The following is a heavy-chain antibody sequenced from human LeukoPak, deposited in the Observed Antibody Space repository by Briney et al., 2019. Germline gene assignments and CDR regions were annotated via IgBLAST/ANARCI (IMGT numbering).Heavy chain of an antibody. CDR3: AKAGRDDYVWGSYRYDDFDY. CDR2: IRYDGSNK. J-gene: IGHJ4*02. Sequence: GGSLRLSSAASGFTFSSYGMHWVRQAPGKGLEWVAFIRYDGSNKYYADSVKGRFTISRDNSKNTLYLQMNSLRAEDTAVYYCAKAGRDDYVWGSYRYDDFDYWGQGTLVTVSS. D-gene: IGHD3-16*02. V-gene: IGHV3-30*02. CDR1: GFTFSSYG.